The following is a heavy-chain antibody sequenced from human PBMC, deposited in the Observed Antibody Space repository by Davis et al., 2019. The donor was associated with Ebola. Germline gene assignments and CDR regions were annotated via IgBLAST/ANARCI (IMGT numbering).Heavy chain of an antibody. J-gene: IGHJ3*02. CDR3: ASLRRTITGMDDAFDI. CDR2: IYTGDSDT. V-gene: IGHV5-51*01. Sequence: PGGSLRLSCKDSENSFSTYWIAWVRQMPGKGLEWMGVIYTGDSDTRYSPSFRGQVTISADKSIRTAYLQWSGLKASDTAMYYCASLRRTITGMDDAFDIWGQGTMVTVSS. D-gene: IGHD1-20*01. CDR1: ENSFSTYW.